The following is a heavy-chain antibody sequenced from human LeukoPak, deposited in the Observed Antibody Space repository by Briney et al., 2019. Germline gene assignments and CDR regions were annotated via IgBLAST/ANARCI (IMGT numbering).Heavy chain of an antibody. CDR1: G. CDR3: AGGDSSGWYFDL. Sequence: GMTWVGQAPGKGVEWGSGINWSGSSTGYADSVKGRFTISRDKAKNSLSLQMHSLRVDDTALYYCAGGDSSGWYFDLWGRGTLVTVSS. D-gene: IGHD6-19*01. CDR2: INWSGSST. V-gene: IGHV3-20*03. J-gene: IGHJ2*01.